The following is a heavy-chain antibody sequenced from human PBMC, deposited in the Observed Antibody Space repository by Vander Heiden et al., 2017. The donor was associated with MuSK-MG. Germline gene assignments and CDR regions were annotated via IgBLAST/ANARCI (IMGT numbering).Heavy chain of an antibody. V-gene: IGHV3-7*01. Sequence: EVQLVESGGGLVQPGGSLRLSCAASGFTFSRYWMSGVRQAPWKGLEWVANRKQDGSEKYYVDAVKGRFTISRDNAKNSLYLQMNSLRAEDTAVYYCARWSYCSGGSCYYYYYYMDVWGKGTTVTVSS. D-gene: IGHD2-15*01. J-gene: IGHJ6*03. CDR2: RKQDGSEK. CDR3: ARWSYCSGGSCYYYYYYMDV. CDR1: GFTFSRYW.